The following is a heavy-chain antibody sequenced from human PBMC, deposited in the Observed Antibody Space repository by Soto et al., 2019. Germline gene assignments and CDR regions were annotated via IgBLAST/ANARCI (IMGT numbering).Heavy chain of an antibody. J-gene: IGHJ5*02. Sequence: ASVKVSCKASSYTFTSYGISWVRQAPGQGLEWMGWINAGNGNTKYSQKFQGRVTITRDTSASTAYMELSSLRSEDTAVYYCARGYTFPFDPWGQGTLVTVSS. CDR1: SYTFTSYG. D-gene: IGHD1-26*01. CDR3: ARGYTFPFDP. CDR2: INAGNGNT. V-gene: IGHV1-3*01.